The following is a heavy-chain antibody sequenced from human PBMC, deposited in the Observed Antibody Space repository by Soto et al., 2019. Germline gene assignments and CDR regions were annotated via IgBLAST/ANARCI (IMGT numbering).Heavy chain of an antibody. CDR3: ARGGTLYESSQKYYQYGLDV. D-gene: IGHD2-15*01. CDR1: EGTFNSHV. Sequence: QVQLVQSRSEVKKPGSSVSVSCRASEGTFNSHVVSWVRQAPGQGLQWMGGILPLFGTTNYAHQLEGRVTITADSSTATSFLELSGLTPGDTAVYYCARGGTLYESSQKYYQYGLDVWGQGTTVIVSS. CDR2: ILPLFGTT. V-gene: IGHV1-69*01. J-gene: IGHJ6*02.